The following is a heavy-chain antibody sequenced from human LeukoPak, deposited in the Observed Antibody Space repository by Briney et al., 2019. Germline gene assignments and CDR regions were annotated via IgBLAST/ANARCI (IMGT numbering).Heavy chain of an antibody. Sequence: GASVKVSCKASGGTFSSYAISWVRQAPGQGLEWMGWINPNSGGTNYAQKFQGRVTMTRDTSISTAYMELSRLRSDDTAVYYCARVRWGSDYWGQGTLVTVSS. J-gene: IGHJ4*02. D-gene: IGHD3-16*01. CDR2: INPNSGGT. CDR1: GGTFSSYA. V-gene: IGHV1-2*02. CDR3: ARVRWGSDY.